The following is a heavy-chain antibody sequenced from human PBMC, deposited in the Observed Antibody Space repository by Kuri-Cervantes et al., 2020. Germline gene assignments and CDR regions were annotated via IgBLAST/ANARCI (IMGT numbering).Heavy chain of an antibody. CDR1: GFTFSSHW. D-gene: IGHD2-8*01. Sequence: GESLKISCAASGFTFSSHWMNWVRQAPGKGLEWVANIQQEGREKFYVDSVKGRFAISRDNARNSLYLQMTSLRAEDTAVYYCARDIVQATSEMVHVDAFDIWGQGTVVTVSS. CDR3: ARDIVQATSEMVHVDAFDI. J-gene: IGHJ3*02. V-gene: IGHV3-7*01. CDR2: IQQEGREK.